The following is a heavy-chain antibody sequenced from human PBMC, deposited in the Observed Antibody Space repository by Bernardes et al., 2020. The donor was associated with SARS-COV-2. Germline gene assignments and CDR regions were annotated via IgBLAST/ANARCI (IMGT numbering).Heavy chain of an antibody. CDR3: ARFAEPYCGGDCYSDY. V-gene: IGHV3-74*01. D-gene: IGHD2-21*01. CDR1: GFTFSDYW. Sequence: GGSLRLSCAASGFTFSDYWMHWVRQAPGKGLEWVSRINNDGTTTPCADSVKGRFTISRDNSKNTLYLQMNSLRAEDTAVYYCARFAEPYCGGDCYSDYWGQGTLVTVSS. CDR2: INNDGTTT. J-gene: IGHJ4*02.